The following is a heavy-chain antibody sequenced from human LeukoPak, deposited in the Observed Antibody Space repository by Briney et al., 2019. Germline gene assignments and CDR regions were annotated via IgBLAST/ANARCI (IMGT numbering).Heavy chain of an antibody. CDR2: ISAYNGNT. D-gene: IGHD6-13*01. CDR1: GYTLTSYG. CDR3: AYRAAAGTGFDY. V-gene: IGHV1-18*01. Sequence: ASVKVSCKASGYTLTSYGISWVRQAPGQGLEWMGWISAYNGNTNYAQKLQGRVTMTTDTSTSTAYMELRSLRSDDTAVYYCAYRAAAGTGFDYWGQGTLVTVSS. J-gene: IGHJ4*02.